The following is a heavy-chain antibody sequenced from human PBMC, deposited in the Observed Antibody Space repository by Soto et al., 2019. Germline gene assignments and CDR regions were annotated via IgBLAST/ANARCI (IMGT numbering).Heavy chain of an antibody. J-gene: IGHJ5*02. CDR2: IYYSGST. CDR1: GGSISSSSYY. V-gene: IGHV4-39*02. CDR3: ARDYGDYVRSLIWFDP. Sequence: SETLSLTCTVSGGSISSSSYYWGWIRQPPGKGLEWIGSIYYSGSTYYNPSLKSRVTISVDTSKNQFSLKLSSVTAADTAVYYCARDYGDYVRSLIWFDPWGQGTLVTVSS. D-gene: IGHD4-17*01.